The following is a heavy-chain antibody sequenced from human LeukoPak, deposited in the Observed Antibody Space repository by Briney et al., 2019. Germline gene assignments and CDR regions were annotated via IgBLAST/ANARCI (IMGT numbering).Heavy chain of an antibody. V-gene: IGHV3-43D*03. CDR1: GFTFDDYA. D-gene: IGHD3-10*01. CDR3: AKDGSRFGESYFDY. J-gene: IGHJ4*02. CDR2: ISWDGGST. Sequence: TGGSLRLSCAASGFTFDDYAMHWVRQAPGKGLEWVSLISWDGGSTYYADSVKGRFTISRDNSKNSLYLQMNSLRAEDTALYYCAKDGSRFGESYFDYWGQGTLVTVSS.